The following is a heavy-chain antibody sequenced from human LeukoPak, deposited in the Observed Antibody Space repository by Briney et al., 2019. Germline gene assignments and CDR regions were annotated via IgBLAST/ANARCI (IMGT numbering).Heavy chain of an antibody. CDR2: ISYDGSIN. V-gene: IGHV3-30*18. D-gene: IGHD4-23*01. Sequence: GGSLRLSCAASGFTFSYNGMHWVRQAPGKGLEWVTIISYDGSINYYADSVKGRFTISRDNSKKTVFLRMNSLRAEDTAVYYCVKENGNGGLDYWGQGTLVTVSS. CDR1: GFTFSYNG. J-gene: IGHJ4*02. CDR3: VKENGNGGLDY.